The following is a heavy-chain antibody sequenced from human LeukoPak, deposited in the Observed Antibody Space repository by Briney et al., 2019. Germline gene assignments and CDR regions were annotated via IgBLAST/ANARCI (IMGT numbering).Heavy chain of an antibody. V-gene: IGHV3-48*03. CDR2: ISSSGSTI. CDR1: GFTFSRYE. J-gene: IGHJ4*02. D-gene: IGHD3-10*01. Sequence: GGSLRLSCAASGFTFSRYEMNWVRQAPGKGVEWVSYISSSGSTIYYADCVKGVFTISRDNPKNSLYLQRNSLRAEDTAVYYCARGNFYDNKGYSPELRYWGQGSLVTVSS. CDR3: ARGNFYDNKGYSPELRY.